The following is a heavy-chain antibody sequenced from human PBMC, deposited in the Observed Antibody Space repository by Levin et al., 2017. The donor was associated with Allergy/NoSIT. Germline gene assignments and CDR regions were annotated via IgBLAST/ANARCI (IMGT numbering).Heavy chain of an antibody. CDR3: AKVLSLGIVVRGGNDAFDI. CDR1: GFTFSSYA. V-gene: IGHV3-23*01. CDR2: ISGSGGST. Sequence: GGSLRLSCAASGFTFSSYAMSWVRQAPGKGLEWVSAISGSGGSTYYADSVKGRFTISRDNSKNTLYLQMNSLRAEDTAVYYCAKVLSLGIVVRGGNDAFDIWGQGTMVTVSS. D-gene: IGHD3-10*01. J-gene: IGHJ3*02.